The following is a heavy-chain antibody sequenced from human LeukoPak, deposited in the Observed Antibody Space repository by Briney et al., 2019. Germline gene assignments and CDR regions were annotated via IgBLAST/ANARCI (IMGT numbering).Heavy chain of an antibody. Sequence: GGSLRLSCAASRFTFSDYYMSWIRQAPGKGLEWVSYITSAGGYTNYADSVKGRFTVSRDNAKNSLFLRMNSLRVEDTAVYYCAKDAYYYDGRGYFDYWGQGTLVTVSS. J-gene: IGHJ4*02. CDR1: RFTFSDYY. CDR3: AKDAYYYDGRGYFDY. D-gene: IGHD3-22*01. CDR2: ITSAGGYT. V-gene: IGHV3-11*06.